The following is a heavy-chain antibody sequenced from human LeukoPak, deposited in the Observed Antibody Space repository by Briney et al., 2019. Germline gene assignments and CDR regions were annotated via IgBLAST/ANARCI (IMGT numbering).Heavy chain of an antibody. D-gene: IGHD6-13*01. CDR3: AGKRRNSWQGHFDY. CDR2: IYYSGSA. J-gene: IGHJ4*02. Sequence: SETLSLTCTGSGGSISNGYYYWSWIRQPPGKGLEWIGYIYYSGSAYYNPSLQSRVAISVDTSKNQFSLNLTSVTAADTAVYYCAGKRRNSWQGHFDYWGQGTLVTVSS. V-gene: IGHV4-30-4*01. CDR1: GGSISNGYYY.